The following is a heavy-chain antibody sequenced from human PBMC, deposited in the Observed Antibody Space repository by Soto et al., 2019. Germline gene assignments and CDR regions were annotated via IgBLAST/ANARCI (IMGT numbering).Heavy chain of an antibody. CDR2: INYSGTT. J-gene: IGHJ5*01. CDR1: GGSLTGYH. D-gene: IGHD2-2*01. CDR3: ARGVFPGSCSSSSCSVRDWYDS. Sequence: PSETVSLTCAIYGGSLTGYHWSWIRQPPGKGLEWLAEINYSGTTKYNPSLKSRVTLSLDTSKKQFALKLTSVTAAGTSVYYCARGVFPGSCSSSSCSVRDWYDSWGQGTLVTVSS. V-gene: IGHV4-34*01.